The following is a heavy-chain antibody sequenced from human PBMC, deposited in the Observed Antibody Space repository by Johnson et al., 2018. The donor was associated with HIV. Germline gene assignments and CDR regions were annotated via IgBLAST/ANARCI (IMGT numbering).Heavy chain of an antibody. CDR1: GFTFSSYA. D-gene: IGHD2-15*01. J-gene: IGHJ3*02. CDR2: ISCNSGTI. Sequence: AQLVESGGGVVQPGGSLRLSCAASGFTFSSYAMSWVRQAPGKGLEWVSAISCNSGTIGYADSVKGRFPISRDNSKNTLYLQMNSLRAEDTALYYCAKDVVVAASGDAFDIWGQGTMVTVSS. CDR3: AKDVVVAASGDAFDI. V-gene: IGHV3-23*04.